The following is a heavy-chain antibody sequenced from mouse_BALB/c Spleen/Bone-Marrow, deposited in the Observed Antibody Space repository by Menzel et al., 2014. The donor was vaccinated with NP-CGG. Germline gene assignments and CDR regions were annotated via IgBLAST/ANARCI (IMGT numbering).Heavy chain of an antibody. CDR1: GYSFTGYY. J-gene: IGHJ2*01. D-gene: IGHD2-3*01. Sequence: LVKTGASVKISCNASGYSFTGYYMHWVKQSHGESLEWIGYISCYNGATSYNQKFKGKATFTVDTSSSTAYMQFNSLTSEDSAVYYCARGDGYYVDFDYWGQGTTLTVSS. CDR3: ARGDGYYVDFDY. CDR2: ISCYNGAT. V-gene: IGHV1S34*01.